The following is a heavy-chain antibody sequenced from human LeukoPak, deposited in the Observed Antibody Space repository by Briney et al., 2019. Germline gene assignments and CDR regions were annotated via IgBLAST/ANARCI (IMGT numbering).Heavy chain of an antibody. CDR3: ARVGQRLWFGEFPFDY. V-gene: IGHV1-2*02. CDR1: GYTFTGYY. D-gene: IGHD3-10*01. Sequence: AASVKVSCKASGYTFTGYYMHWVRQAPGQGLEWMGWINPNSGGTNYAQKFQGRVTMTRDTSISTAYMELSRLRSDDTAVYYCARVGQRLWFGEFPFDYWGQGTLVTVSS. CDR2: INPNSGGT. J-gene: IGHJ4*02.